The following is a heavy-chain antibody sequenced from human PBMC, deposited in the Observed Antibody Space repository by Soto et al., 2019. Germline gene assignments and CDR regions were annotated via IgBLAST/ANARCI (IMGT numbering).Heavy chain of an antibody. CDR3: ARDPHEGVYDY. J-gene: IGHJ4*02. CDR2: MRPDSGGA. V-gene: IGHV1-2*02. CDR1: GYTFTGYY. Sequence: QVQLVQYGAEVKNPGASVKVSCKASGYTFTGYYLHWIRQAPGQGLEWMGWMRPDSGGANYAQKFQGRVSMTRDTSISTFYMELSRLRSDDTAVYYCARDPHEGVYDYWGQGTLVTVSS. D-gene: IGHD3-16*01.